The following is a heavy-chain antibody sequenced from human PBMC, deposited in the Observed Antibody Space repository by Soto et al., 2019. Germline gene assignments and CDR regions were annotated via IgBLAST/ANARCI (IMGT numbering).Heavy chain of an antibody. J-gene: IGHJ6*02. D-gene: IGHD3-10*01. Sequence: PSETLSLTCTVSGGSISSYYWGWIRQPAGKGLEWIGRIYTSGSTNYNPSLKSRVTMSVDTSKNQFSLKLSSVTAADTAVYYCAREGAMVRGVTRNPYYYYGMDVWGQGTTVTVSS. CDR3: AREGAMVRGVTRNPYYYYGMDV. CDR1: GGSISSYY. V-gene: IGHV4-4*07. CDR2: IYTSGST.